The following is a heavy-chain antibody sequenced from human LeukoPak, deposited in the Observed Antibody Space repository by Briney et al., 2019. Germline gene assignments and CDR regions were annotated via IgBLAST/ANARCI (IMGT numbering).Heavy chain of an antibody. V-gene: IGHV4-59*01. J-gene: IGHJ3*02. CDR3: ARDPRLRVAFDI. Sequence: PSETLSLTCTVSGGSISSYYWSWIRQPPGKGLEWIGYIYYSGSTNYNPSLKSRVTISVDTSKNQFSLKLSSVTAADTAVYYCARDPRLRVAFDIWGQGTMVTVSS. CDR2: IYYSGST. CDR1: GGSISSYY.